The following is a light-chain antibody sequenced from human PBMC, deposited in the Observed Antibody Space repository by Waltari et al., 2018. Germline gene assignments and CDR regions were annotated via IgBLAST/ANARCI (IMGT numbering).Light chain of an antibody. CDR3: QQSYSTPRYT. V-gene: IGKV1-39*01. Sequence: DIQMTQSPSSLSASVGAEVTITCRASQGISSYLNWYQQKPGKAPKLLIYAASSLQSGVPSRFSGSGSGTDFTLTISSLQPEDFATYYCQQSYSTPRYTFGQGTKLEIK. CDR1: QGISSY. CDR2: AAS. J-gene: IGKJ2*01.